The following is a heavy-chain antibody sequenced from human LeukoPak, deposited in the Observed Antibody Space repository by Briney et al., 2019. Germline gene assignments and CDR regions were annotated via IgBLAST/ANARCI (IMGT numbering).Heavy chain of an antibody. Sequence: SETLSLICTVSGGSLSNSFYYWGYIRQSPGKGLEWIGSIHFSGSTYYNPSLRSRVTISVDTSKSQFSLKLSSVTAADTAVYYCAKRGSSWFFDYWGQGTLVTVSS. CDR2: IHFSGST. D-gene: IGHD6-19*01. V-gene: IGHV4-39*01. J-gene: IGHJ4*02. CDR1: GGSLSNSFYY. CDR3: AKRGSSWFFDY.